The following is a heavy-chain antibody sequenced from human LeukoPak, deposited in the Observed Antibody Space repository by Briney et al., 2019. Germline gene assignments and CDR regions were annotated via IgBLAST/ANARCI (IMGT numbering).Heavy chain of an antibody. D-gene: IGHD6-19*01. CDR2: INPNSGGT. V-gene: IGHV1-2*02. CDR1: GYTFTGYY. Sequence: ASVKVSCKASGYTFTGYYMHWVRQAPGQGLEWTGWINPNSGGTNYAQKFQGRVTMTRDTSISTAYMELSRLRSDDTAVYYCARVVSGWYPIDYWGQGTLVTVSS. J-gene: IGHJ4*02. CDR3: ARVVSGWYPIDY.